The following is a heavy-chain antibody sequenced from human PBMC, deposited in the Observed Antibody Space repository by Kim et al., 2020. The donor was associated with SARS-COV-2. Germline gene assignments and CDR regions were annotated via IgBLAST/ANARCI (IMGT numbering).Heavy chain of an antibody. CDR2: IRGRGDGT. J-gene: IGHJ5*01. Sequence: GGSLRLSCATSGFTLNSNVMAWVRQAPGKGLEWVSAIRGRGDGTFYADSVKGRFTISRDISENTLYLQMNSLRVEDTAIYYCAKLKTKLQGVNCFDSWGQGTLVTVSS. CDR3: AKLKTKLQGVNCFDS. CDR1: GFTLNSNV. V-gene: IGHV3-23*01. D-gene: IGHD3-10*01.